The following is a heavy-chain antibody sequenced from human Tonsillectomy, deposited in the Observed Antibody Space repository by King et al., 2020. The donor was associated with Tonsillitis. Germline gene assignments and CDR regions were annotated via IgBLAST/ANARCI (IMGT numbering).Heavy chain of an antibody. CDR2: IRWNSGSV. CDR3: AKDMRESSGYYGFDY. Sequence: VQLVESGGGLVQPGRSLRLSCAASGFTFDDFAMHWVRQVPGKGLEWVSGIRWNSGSVAYADSVKGRFTISRDNAKNSLYLQMNSLRAEDTALYYCAKDMRESSGYYGFDYWGQGTLVTVSS. J-gene: IGHJ4*02. D-gene: IGHD3-22*01. V-gene: IGHV3-9*01. CDR1: GFTFDDFA.